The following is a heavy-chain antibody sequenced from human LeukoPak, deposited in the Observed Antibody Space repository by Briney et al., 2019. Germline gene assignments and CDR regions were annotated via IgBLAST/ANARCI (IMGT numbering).Heavy chain of an antibody. D-gene: IGHD2-15*01. J-gene: IGHJ5*02. V-gene: IGHV4-30-2*01. CDR3: ARVVVVIGWFDP. CDR2: IYHSGGT. Sequence: SQTLSLTCAVSGGSISSGGYSWSWLRQPPGKGLEWIGYIYHSGGTYYNPSLKSRVTISVDRSKNQFSLKLSSETAADTAVYYCARVVVVIGWFDPWGQGTLVTVSS. CDR1: GGSISSGGYS.